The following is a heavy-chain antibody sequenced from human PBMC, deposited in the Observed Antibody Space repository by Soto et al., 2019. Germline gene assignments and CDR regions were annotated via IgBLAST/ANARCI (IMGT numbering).Heavy chain of an antibody. CDR1: GFTFSSYA. J-gene: IGHJ6*02. CDR3: ARAPTNQYSSGWYVGDYYYYYGMDV. Sequence: GGSLRLSCAASGFTFSSYAMHWVRQAPGTGLEWVAVISYDGSNKYYADSVKGRFTISRDNSKNTLYLQMNSLRAEDTAVYYCARAPTNQYSSGWYVGDYYYYYGMDVWGQGTTVTVSS. D-gene: IGHD6-19*01. V-gene: IGHV3-30-3*01. CDR2: ISYDGSNK.